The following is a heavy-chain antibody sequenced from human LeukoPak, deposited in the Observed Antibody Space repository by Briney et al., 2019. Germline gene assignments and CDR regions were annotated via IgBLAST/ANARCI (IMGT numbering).Heavy chain of an antibody. CDR3: ARVPLGYSANEDEDLIYYFDY. CDR2: IWYDGSNK. V-gene: IGHV3-33*01. J-gene: IGHJ4*02. Sequence: GGSLRLSCAASGFTFSSYGMHWVRQAPGKGLEWVAVIWYDGSNKYYADSVKGRFTISRDTSRNTLYLQMNGLRTEDTAVYFCARVPLGYSANEDEDLIYYFDYWGQGTLVTVSS. D-gene: IGHD5-12*01. CDR1: GFTFSSYG.